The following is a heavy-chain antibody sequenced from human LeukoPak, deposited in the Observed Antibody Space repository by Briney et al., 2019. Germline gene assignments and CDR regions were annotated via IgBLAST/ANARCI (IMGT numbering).Heavy chain of an antibody. CDR1: GGTFSSYA. CDR3: ARGEGNPTGGFRDWFDP. D-gene: IGHD3-16*01. J-gene: IGHJ5*02. V-gene: IGHV1-69*13. CDR2: IIPIFGTA. Sequence: SVKVSCKASGGTFSSYAISWVRQAPGQGLEWMGGIIPIFGTANYAQKFQGRVTITADESTSTAYMELSSLRSEDTAVYYCARGEGNPTGGFRDWFDPWGQGTLVTVSS.